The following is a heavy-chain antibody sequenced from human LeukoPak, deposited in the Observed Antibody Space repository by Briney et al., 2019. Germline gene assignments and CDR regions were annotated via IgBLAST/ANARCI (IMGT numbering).Heavy chain of an antibody. CDR3: ARGGGYSGYCFDY. J-gene: IGHJ4*02. Sequence: GRSLRLSCAASGFTFSSYGMHWVRQAPGKGLEWVAVISYDGSNKYYADSVKGRFTISRDNSKNTLYLQMNSLRAEDTAVYYCARGGGYSGYCFDYWGQGTLVTVSS. D-gene: IGHD5-12*01. CDR1: GFTFSSYG. CDR2: ISYDGSNK. V-gene: IGHV3-30*03.